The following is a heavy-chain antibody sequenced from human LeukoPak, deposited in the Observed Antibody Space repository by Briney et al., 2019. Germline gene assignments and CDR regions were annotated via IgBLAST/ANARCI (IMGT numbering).Heavy chain of an antibody. V-gene: IGHV4-59*08. CDR2: IYSSGST. Sequence: SETLSLTCTVSGGSISSYYWSWIRQPPGKGLEWIGYIYSSGSTNYSPSLKSRVTISVDTSKNQFSLKLYSVTAADTAVYYCARLPLTARRHFDYWGQGTLVTVSS. CDR1: GGSISSYY. D-gene: IGHD5-18*01. J-gene: IGHJ4*02. CDR3: ARLPLTARRHFDY.